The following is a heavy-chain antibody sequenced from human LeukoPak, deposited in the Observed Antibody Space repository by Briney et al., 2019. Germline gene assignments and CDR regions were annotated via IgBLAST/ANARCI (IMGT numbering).Heavy chain of an antibody. V-gene: IGHV3-21*01. D-gene: IGHD3-22*01. CDR3: TRYLEYWYDSSGYTLDY. CDR1: GFTFSTYS. Sequence: GGSLSLSCAASGFTFSTYSMNWVRQAPGKGLEWVSSISSDNKYIYYADSVKGRFTISRDNAKNSLFLRMNSLRAEDTAVYFCTRYLEYWYDSSGYTLDYWGQGTLVTVSS. CDR2: ISSDNKYI. J-gene: IGHJ4*02.